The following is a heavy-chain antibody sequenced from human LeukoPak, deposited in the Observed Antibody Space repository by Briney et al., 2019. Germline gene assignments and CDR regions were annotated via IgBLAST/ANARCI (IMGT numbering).Heavy chain of an antibody. V-gene: IGHV3-30*02. CDR1: GFTFSSYG. D-gene: IGHD3-3*01. J-gene: IGHJ6*03. Sequence: GGSLRLSCAASGFTFSSYGMHWVRQAPGKGLEWVAFIRYDGSNKYYADSVKGRFTISRDNSKNTLYLQMNSLRAEDTAVYYCAKDSQYYDFWSGYYRRGHMDVWGKGTTVTVSS. CDR3: AKDSQYYDFWSGYYRRGHMDV. CDR2: IRYDGSNK.